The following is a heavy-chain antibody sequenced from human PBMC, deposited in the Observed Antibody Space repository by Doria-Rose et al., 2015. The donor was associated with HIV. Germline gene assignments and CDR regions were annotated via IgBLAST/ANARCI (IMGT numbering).Heavy chain of an antibody. CDR2: INHSGTT. V-gene: IGHV4-34*01. CDR3: ARQRGLDAFDV. Sequence: VVKPSETRSLTCAVYGESFRGYYWSWIRQPPGKGLEWIAEINHSGTTNYNPSLKSRVTISVDTSKNQFSLNLTSVTAADTAVYYCARQRGLDAFDVWGQGTRSTVSA. J-gene: IGHJ3*01. CDR1: GESFRGYY.